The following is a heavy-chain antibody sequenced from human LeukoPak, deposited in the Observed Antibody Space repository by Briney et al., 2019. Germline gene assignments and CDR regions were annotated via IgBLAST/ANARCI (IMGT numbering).Heavy chain of an antibody. Sequence: SETLSLTCTVSGGSISSSDYYWSWIRQSPGKGLEWIGYIYNGGNTYYNPSLGSRVTISVDTSKNQFSLKLSSVTATDTAVYYCAREGRGYSGFPDFWGQGTLVTVSS. D-gene: IGHD5-12*01. CDR1: GGSISSSDYY. V-gene: IGHV4-30-4*01. CDR3: AREGRGYSGFPDF. J-gene: IGHJ4*02. CDR2: IYNGGNT.